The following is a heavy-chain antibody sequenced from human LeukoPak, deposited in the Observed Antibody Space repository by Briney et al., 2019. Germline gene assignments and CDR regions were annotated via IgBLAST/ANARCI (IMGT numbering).Heavy chain of an antibody. CDR2: ISSSRNYI. D-gene: IGHD3-3*01. V-gene: IGHV3-21*01. CDR1: GFTFSRYS. CDR3: ASANPILLDYYYYYYMDV. J-gene: IGHJ6*03. Sequence: GGSLRLSCAASGFTFSRYSMNWVRQAPGKGLEWVSSISSSRNYIYYADSLKGRFTISRDNSKNSLYLQMNSLRAEDTAVYYCASANPILLDYYYYYYMDVWGKGTTVTVSS.